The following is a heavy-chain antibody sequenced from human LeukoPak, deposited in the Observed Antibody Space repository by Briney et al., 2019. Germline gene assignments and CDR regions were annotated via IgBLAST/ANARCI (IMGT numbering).Heavy chain of an antibody. J-gene: IGHJ4*02. CDR2: IYTSGST. V-gene: IGHV4-61*02. CDR1: GGSISSGSYY. CDR3: ARAADSSGYFYYFDY. Sequence: SETLSLTCTVSGGSISSGSYYWSWIRQPAGKGLEWIGRIYTSGSTNYNPSLKSRVTISADTSKNQFSLKLSSVTAADTAVYYCARAADSSGYFYYFDYWGQGTLVTVSS. D-gene: IGHD3-22*01.